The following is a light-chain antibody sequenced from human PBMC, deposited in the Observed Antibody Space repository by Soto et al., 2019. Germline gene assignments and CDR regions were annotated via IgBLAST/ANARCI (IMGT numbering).Light chain of an antibody. J-gene: IGKJ1*01. V-gene: IGKV3-15*01. CDR1: QSVSSN. CDR3: QQYNNWPQGK. CDR2: GAS. Sequence: EIVMTQSPATLSVSPGERATLSCRASQSVSSNLAWYQQKPGQAPRLLIYGASTRATGIPARFSGSGSGTEFTLTISSLQSEDFAVYYCQQYNNWPQGKFGQGNKVEIK.